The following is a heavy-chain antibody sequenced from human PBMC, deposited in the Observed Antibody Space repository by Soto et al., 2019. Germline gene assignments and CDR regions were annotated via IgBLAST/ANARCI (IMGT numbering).Heavy chain of an antibody. CDR1: GFTFSDYW. Sequence: PGGSLRLSCAASGFTFSDYWMSWVRQAPGKGLEWVANIKQDGSEKYYVDSVKGRFTISRDNAKNTLYLQMNSLRAEDTAVYCCARVVIDFWSGLYYYYGMDVWGQGTTVTV. CDR3: ARVVIDFWSGLYYYYGMDV. D-gene: IGHD3-3*01. J-gene: IGHJ6*02. V-gene: IGHV3-7*05. CDR2: IKQDGSEK.